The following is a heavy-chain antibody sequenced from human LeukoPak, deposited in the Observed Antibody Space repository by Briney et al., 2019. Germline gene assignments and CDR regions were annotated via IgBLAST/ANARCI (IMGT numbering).Heavy chain of an antibody. CDR3: ARLYSSSVVDY. CDR1: GFTFSSYW. CDR2: IKQDGSGK. V-gene: IGHV3-7*01. Sequence: PGGSLRLSCAASGFTFSSYWMSWVRQAPGKGLEWVANIKQDGSGKYYVDSVKGRFTISRDNAKNSLYLQMNSLRAEDTAVYYCARLYSSSVVDYWGQGTPVTVSS. D-gene: IGHD6-6*01. J-gene: IGHJ4*02.